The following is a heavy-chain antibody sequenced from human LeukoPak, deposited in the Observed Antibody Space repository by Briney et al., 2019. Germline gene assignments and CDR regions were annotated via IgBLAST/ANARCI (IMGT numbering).Heavy chain of an antibody. CDR1: GGSISSSSYY. D-gene: IGHD1-1*01. J-gene: IGHJ5*02. CDR2: IYYSGST. V-gene: IGHV4-39*07. CDR3: ASSLEGFGFDP. Sequence: SETLSLTCTVSGGSISSSSYYWGWIRQPPGKGLEWIGSIYYSGSTYYNPSLKSRVTISVDTSKNQFSLKLSSVTAADTAVYYCASSLEGFGFDPWGQGTLVTVSS.